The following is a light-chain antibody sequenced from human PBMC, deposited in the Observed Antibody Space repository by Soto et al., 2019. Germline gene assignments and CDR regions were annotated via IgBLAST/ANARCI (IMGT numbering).Light chain of an antibody. CDR1: QEVTNS. CDR3: QQYIRRPLT. Sequence: EILMTQSPATLSLSPGEGVTLSCRAAQEVTNSVAWYQQKSGPAPRLLIYDASARASGVSARFSGSGQGTELDINISGLHAEDFPVYFCQQYIRRPLTFGQGTQLEIK. J-gene: IGKJ5*01. V-gene: IGKV3-15*01. CDR2: DAS.